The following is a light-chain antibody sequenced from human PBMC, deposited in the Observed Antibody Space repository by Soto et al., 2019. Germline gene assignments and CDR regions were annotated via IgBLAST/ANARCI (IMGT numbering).Light chain of an antibody. CDR1: QSISSW. J-gene: IGKJ1*01. CDR2: DAS. V-gene: IGKV1-5*01. CDR3: QQYNTYLWT. Sequence: DIQMTQSPSTLSASVGDRVTITCRASQSISSWLAWYQQKPGKAPKLLIYDASILESGVPSRFSGSGSGTEFTLTISSLQPDDFATYSCQQYNTYLWTFGQGTKV.